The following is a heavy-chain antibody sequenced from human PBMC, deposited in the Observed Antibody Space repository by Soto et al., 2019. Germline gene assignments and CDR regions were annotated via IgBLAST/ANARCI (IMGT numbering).Heavy chain of an antibody. CDR1: GYTLTELS. CDR2: FDPEDGET. D-gene: IGHD6-13*01. V-gene: IGHV1-24*01. Sequence: ASLKVSCKVSGYTLTELSMHWVRQAPGKGLEWMGGFDPEDGETIYAQKFQGRVTMTEDTSTDTAYMELSSLRSEDTAVYYCATRYYSSSWYQDAFDIWGQGTMVTVSS. J-gene: IGHJ3*02. CDR3: ATRYYSSSWYQDAFDI.